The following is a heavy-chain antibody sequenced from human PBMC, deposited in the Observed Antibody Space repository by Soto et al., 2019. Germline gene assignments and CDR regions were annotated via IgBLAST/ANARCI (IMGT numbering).Heavy chain of an antibody. CDR2: INPSGGSP. D-gene: IGHD4-17*01. CDR1: GYTFINYY. V-gene: IGHV1-46*03. J-gene: IGHJ4*02. CDR3: ARGYLSTVTTYGYFDY. Sequence: QVHLMQSGAEVRKPGASVRISCKASGYTFINYYMHWVRQAPGQGLEWMGIINPSGGSPTFAEKFQGRVTMTRDTSTSTVYMALSSLRSEDSAVYYCARGYLSTVTTYGYFDYWGQGTLVTVSS.